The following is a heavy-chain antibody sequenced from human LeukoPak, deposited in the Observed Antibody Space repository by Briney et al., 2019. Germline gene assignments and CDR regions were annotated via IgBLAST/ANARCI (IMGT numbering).Heavy chain of an antibody. V-gene: IGHV4-59*01. D-gene: IGHD6-19*01. Sequence: SETLSLTCAVYGGSFSGYYWSWIRQPPGKGLEWIGYIYYSGSTNYNPSLKSRVTISVDTSKNQFSLRLSSVTAADTAVYYCARVNSGWLNYWGQGTLVTVSS. CDR3: ARVNSGWLNY. CDR2: IYYSGST. CDR1: GGSFSGYY. J-gene: IGHJ4*02.